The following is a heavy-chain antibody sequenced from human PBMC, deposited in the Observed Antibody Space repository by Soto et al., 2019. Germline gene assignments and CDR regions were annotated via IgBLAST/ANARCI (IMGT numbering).Heavy chain of an antibody. V-gene: IGHV4-31*03. Sequence: LSLTCTVSGGSISSGGYYWSWIRQHPGKGLEWIGYIYYSGSTYYNPSLKSRVTISVDTSKNQFSLKLSSVTAADTAVYYCARSLVDTAMVGSVVENWFDPWGQGTLVTVSS. CDR3: ARSLVDTAMVGSVVENWFDP. CDR1: GGSISSGGYY. J-gene: IGHJ5*02. D-gene: IGHD5-18*01. CDR2: IYYSGST.